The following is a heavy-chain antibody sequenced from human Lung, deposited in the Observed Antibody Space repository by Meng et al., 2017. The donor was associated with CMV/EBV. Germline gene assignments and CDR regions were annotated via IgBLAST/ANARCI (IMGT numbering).Heavy chain of an antibody. CDR2: INTYKGNT. CDR1: DYSFTSYG. CDR3: ARSITIYRIDV. Sequence: SVXVSCKASDYSFTSYGISWVRQAPGQGLEWMGWINTYKGNTNYAQKFQGRVTMTAETSTSTVYMEVRGLRFDDTAIYYCARSITIYRIDVWGLGTAVTVAS. V-gene: IGHV1-18*01. J-gene: IGHJ6*02. D-gene: IGHD3-3*01.